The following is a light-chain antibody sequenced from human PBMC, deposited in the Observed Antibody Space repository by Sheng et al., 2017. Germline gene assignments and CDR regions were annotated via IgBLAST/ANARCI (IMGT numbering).Light chain of an antibody. V-gene: IGKV1-16*01. CDR3: QQYSAYPYT. J-gene: IGKJ2*01. CDR2: AVS. CDR1: QAIGSY. Sequence: DIQMTQSPPLLTAYVGDTVTINCRASQAIGSYLAWFQQKPGSAPQCLLSAVSTLQRGVPRRFSGSASATDFTLTITDLQPEDFATYYCQQYSAYPYTFGQGTRLGI.